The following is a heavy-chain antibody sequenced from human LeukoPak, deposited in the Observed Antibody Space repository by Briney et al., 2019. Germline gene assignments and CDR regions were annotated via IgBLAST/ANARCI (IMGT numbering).Heavy chain of an antibody. CDR3: ARAEDSSGYQYYYFDY. Sequence: PGGSLRLSCVASGFSFSAYAMSWVRQAPGTGLQWVSSISDSGSDTYYTDSVKGRFTISRDNSKNTLYLQMGSLRAEDMAVYYCARAEDSSGYQYYYFDYWGQGTLVTVSS. D-gene: IGHD3-22*01. J-gene: IGHJ4*02. V-gene: IGHV3-23*01. CDR1: GFSFSAYA. CDR2: ISDSGSDT.